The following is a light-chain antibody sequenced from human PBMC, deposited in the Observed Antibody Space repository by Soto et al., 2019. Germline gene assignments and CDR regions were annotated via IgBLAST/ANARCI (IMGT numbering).Light chain of an antibody. CDR2: EVS. J-gene: IGLJ1*01. CDR1: SSDIGGYNY. CDR3: SSFRSGGTFV. Sequence: LTQPASVSGSPGQSSAISCTGTSSDIGGYNYVSWFQQHPGRAPRVLISEVSNRPSGVSHRFSGSKAGITASLTISGLQAEDEADYYCSSFRSGGTFVFGTGTRSPS. V-gene: IGLV2-14*01.